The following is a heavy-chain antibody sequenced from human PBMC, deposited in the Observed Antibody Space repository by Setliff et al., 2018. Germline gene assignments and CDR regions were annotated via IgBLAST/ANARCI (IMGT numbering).Heavy chain of an antibody. D-gene: IGHD3-22*01. CDR1: GLTFRTYA. CDR3: AKEDYSDSSGYYYETPWFDP. Sequence: GGSLRLSCAASGLTFRTYAMSWVRQAPGKGLEWVSGISGSGRNTYYADSVKGRFTISRDNYQNTVFRQVNSLRPEDSAVYYCAKEDYSDSSGYYYETPWFDPWGQGTLVTVSS. V-gene: IGHV3-23*01. J-gene: IGHJ5*02. CDR2: ISGSGRNT.